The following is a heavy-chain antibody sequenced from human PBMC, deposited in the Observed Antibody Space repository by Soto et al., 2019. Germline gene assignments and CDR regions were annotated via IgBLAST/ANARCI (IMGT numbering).Heavy chain of an antibody. V-gene: IGHV3-30-3*01. D-gene: IGHD4-17*01. CDR1: GFTFSSYA. Sequence: QVQLVESGGGVVQPGRSLRLSCAASGFTFSSYAMHWVRQAPGKGLEWVAVISYDGSNKYYADSVKGRFTISRDNSKNTLYLQMNSLRAEDTAVYYCARTLDGELTNYYYGMDVWGQGTTVTVSS. CDR3: ARTLDGELTNYYYGMDV. J-gene: IGHJ6*02. CDR2: ISYDGSNK.